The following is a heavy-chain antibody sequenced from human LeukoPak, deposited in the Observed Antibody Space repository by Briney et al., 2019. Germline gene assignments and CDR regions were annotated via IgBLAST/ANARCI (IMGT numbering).Heavy chain of an antibody. V-gene: IGHV3-23*01. Sequence: GGSLRLSCAASGFTFSNYAMSWVRQAPGKGLEWVSVISGSGGSTYYADSVKGRFTIYRDNSKNTLYLQMNSLRAEDTAIYHCAQDRAWGAYAYWGQGALVTVSS. CDR1: GFTFSNYA. J-gene: IGHJ4*02. D-gene: IGHD2-21*01. CDR3: AQDRAWGAYAY. CDR2: ISGSGGST.